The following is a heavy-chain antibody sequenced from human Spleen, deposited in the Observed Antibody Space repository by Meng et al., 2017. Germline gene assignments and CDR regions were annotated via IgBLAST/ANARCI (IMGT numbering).Heavy chain of an antibody. D-gene: IGHD5-24*01. CDR2: IYFSGST. J-gene: IGHJ4*02. Sequence: QVHLQESGPGLVKPSETLSLTCTVSGGSISSYYWSWSRRPPGKGLEFIGYIYFSGSTYYNPSLKSRVTMSADTSKKQFSLNLSSATAADTAMYYCARVGYGYTFDFWGQGILVTVSS. CDR1: GGSISSYY. CDR3: ARVGYGYTFDF. V-gene: IGHV4-59*01.